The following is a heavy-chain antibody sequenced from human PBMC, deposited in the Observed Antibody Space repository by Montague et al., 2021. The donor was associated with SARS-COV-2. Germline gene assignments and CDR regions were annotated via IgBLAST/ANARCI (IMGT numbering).Heavy chain of an antibody. Sequence: SVKVSCKVPGYSLTGFSMHWVRQAPGKGLEWMGGFDPENGETLYAQRFQGRVTLTEDTSTDTAYMELSSLRPEDTAVYFCAADLESASEFWGQGTLVTVSS. J-gene: IGHJ4*02. CDR3: AADLESASEF. V-gene: IGHV1-24*01. CDR2: FDPENGET. CDR1: GYSLTGFS. D-gene: IGHD6-13*01.